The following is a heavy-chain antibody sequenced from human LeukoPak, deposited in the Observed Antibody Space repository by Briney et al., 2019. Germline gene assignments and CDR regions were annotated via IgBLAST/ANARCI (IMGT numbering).Heavy chain of an antibody. CDR2: IYYSGST. J-gene: IGHJ6*03. CDR3: AREGYSGSYYYYYYMDV. Sequence: SENLSLTCTVSGGSISSYYWSWIRQPPGKGLEWIGYIYYSGSTNYNPSLKSRVTISVDTSKNQFSLKLSSVTAADTAVYYCAREGYSGSYYYYYYMDVWGKGTTVTISS. D-gene: IGHD1-26*01. V-gene: IGHV4-59*01. CDR1: GGSISSYY.